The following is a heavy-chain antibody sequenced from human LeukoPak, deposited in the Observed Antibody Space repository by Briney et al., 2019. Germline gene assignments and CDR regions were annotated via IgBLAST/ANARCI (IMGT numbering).Heavy chain of an antibody. CDR2: IYSGGST. V-gene: IGHV3-53*01. CDR3: ASRLDGSGSYYRRFLAAFDI. D-gene: IGHD3-10*01. CDR1: GFTVSSNY. J-gene: IGHJ3*02. Sequence: GGSLRLSCAASGFTVSSNYMSWVRQAPGKGLEWVTVIYSGGSTYYADSVKGRFTISRDNSKNTLYLQMNSLRAEDTAVYYCASRLDGSGSYYRRFLAAFDIWGQGTMVTVSS.